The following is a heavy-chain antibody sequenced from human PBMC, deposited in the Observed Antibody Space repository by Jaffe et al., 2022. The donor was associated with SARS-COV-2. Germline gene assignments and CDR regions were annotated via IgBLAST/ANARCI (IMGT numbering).Heavy chain of an antibody. CDR3: ARDWIVVVPAGRMLYYGMDV. CDR1: GYTFTSYG. Sequence: QVQLVQSGAEVKKPGASVKVSCKASGYTFTSYGISWVRQAPGQGLEWMGWISAYNGNTNYAQKLQGRVTMTTDTSTSTAYMELRSLRSDDTAVYYCARDWIVVVPAGRMLYYGMDVWGQGTTVTVSS. D-gene: IGHD2-2*01. J-gene: IGHJ6*02. CDR2: ISAYNGNT. V-gene: IGHV1-18*01.